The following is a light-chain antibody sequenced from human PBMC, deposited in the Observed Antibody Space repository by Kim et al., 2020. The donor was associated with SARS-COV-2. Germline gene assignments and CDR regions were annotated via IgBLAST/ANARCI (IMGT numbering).Light chain of an antibody. Sequence: ASVGDRVPITCRARQSITKYLNWYQQKPGKAPKLLIYAASTLQSGVPSRFSGSGSGTDFTLTISTLQPEDFATYYCQQSYSTPYTFGPGTKVDIK. CDR3: QQSYSTPYT. CDR1: QSITKY. J-gene: IGKJ3*01. CDR2: AAS. V-gene: IGKV1-39*01.